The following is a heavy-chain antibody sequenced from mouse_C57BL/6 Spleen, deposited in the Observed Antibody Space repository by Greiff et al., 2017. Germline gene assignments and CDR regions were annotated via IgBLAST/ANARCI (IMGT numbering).Heavy chain of an antibody. D-gene: IGHD2-2*01. CDR2: IGPSDSYT. V-gene: IGHV1-69*01. CDR1: GYTFTSYW. Sequence: QVQLQQPGAELVMPGASVKLSCTASGYTFTSYWMHWVNQRPGQGLEWIGEIGPSDSYTNYTQKLKGKSTLTVDTSSSTVYMQLSNLTSEESAVYYCAIYAYDSVYYAMDYWGQGTSVTVSS. J-gene: IGHJ4*01. CDR3: AIYAYDSVYYAMDY.